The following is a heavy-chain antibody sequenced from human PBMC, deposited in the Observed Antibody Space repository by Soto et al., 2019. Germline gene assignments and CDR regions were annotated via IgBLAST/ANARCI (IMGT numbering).Heavy chain of an antibody. CDR1: GYTFISFD. CDR2: MNPSSGNT. D-gene: IGHD1-26*01. J-gene: IGHJ4*02. Sequence: QVHLVQSGAEVKKPGASVKVSCKASGYTFISFDINWVRQAAGQGLEWMGWMNPSSGNTGYAQTLQGRVTMPRNISINTAYMELSSLRSDDTAVYYCASAQILGASDFWGQGTLVTVPS. V-gene: IGHV1-8*01. CDR3: ASAQILGASDF.